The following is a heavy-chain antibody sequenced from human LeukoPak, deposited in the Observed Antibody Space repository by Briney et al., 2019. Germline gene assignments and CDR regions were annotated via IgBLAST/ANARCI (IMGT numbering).Heavy chain of an antibody. J-gene: IGHJ4*02. D-gene: IGHD5-12*01. CDR3: ARSSVAPRHPDY. CDR2: IYYNGST. V-gene: IGHV4-30-4*08. Sequence: SQTLSLTCTVSGGSISSGDYYWSWIRQPPGKGLEWIGYIYYNGSTYYNPSLKSRVTISVDTSKNQFSLKLSSVTAADTAVYYCARSSVAPRHPDYWGQGTLVTVSS. CDR1: GGSISSGDYY.